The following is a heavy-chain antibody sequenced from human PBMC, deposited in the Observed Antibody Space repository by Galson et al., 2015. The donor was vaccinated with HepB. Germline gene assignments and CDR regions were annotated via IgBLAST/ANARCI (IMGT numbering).Heavy chain of an antibody. D-gene: IGHD1-26*01. CDR3: ARDGWVGATHKNPDEDVGPTLGYDY. Sequence: SVKVSCKASGGTFSSYAISWVRQAPGQGLEWMGRIIPILGIANYAQKFQGRVTITADKSTSTAYMELSSLRSEDTAVYYCARDGWVGATHKNPDEDVGPTLGYDYWGQGTLVTVSS. J-gene: IGHJ4*02. CDR2: IIPILGIA. CDR1: GGTFSSYA. V-gene: IGHV1-69*04.